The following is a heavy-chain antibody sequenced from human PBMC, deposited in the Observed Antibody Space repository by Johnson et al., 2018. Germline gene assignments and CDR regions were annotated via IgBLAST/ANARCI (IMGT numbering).Heavy chain of an antibody. V-gene: IGHV3-11*04. D-gene: IGHD5-24*01. Sequence: VQLVQSGGGLVKPGGSLRLSCAASGFTFSDYYMSWIRQAPGKGLEWVSYISSSGSNIYYAASVKGRFTISRDNAKNSLYLQMNRLSAEDTAVYYCAREDGYCYGMDVWGPGTTVTVSS. J-gene: IGHJ6*02. CDR1: GFTFSDYY. CDR3: AREDGYCYGMDV. CDR2: ISSSGSNI.